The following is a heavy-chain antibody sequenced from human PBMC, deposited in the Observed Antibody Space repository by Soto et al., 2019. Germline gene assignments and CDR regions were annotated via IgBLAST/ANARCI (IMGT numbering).Heavy chain of an antibody. CDR3: ARVDRTYDFWSGYPPHYYYYYGMDV. D-gene: IGHD3-3*01. V-gene: IGHV4-34*01. Sequence: SETLSLTCAVYGGSFSGYYWSWIRQPPGRGLEWIGEINHSGSTNYNPSLKSRVTISVDTSKNQFSLKLSSVTAADTAVYYCARVDRTYDFWSGYPPHYYYYYGMDVWGQGTTVTVSS. CDR1: GGSFSGYY. J-gene: IGHJ6*02. CDR2: INHSGST.